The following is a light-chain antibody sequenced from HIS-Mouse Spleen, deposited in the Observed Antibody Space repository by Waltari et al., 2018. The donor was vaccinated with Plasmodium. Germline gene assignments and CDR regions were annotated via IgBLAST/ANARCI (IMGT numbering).Light chain of an antibody. CDR3: QQYNNWPPYT. V-gene: IGKV3-15*01. CDR1: QSVSSN. Sequence: EIVMTQSPATLSVSPGARATLSCRASQSVSSNLAWYQQKPGQAPRLLIYGASTSAPGIPARLSGSGSGTEFTLTISSLQSEDCAVYYCQQYNNWPPYTFGQGTKLEIK. CDR2: GAS. J-gene: IGKJ2*01.